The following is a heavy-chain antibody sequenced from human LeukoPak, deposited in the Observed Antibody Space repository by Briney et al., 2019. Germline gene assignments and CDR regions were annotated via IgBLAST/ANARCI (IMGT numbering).Heavy chain of an antibody. Sequence: ASVKVSCKASGYTFTGYYLHWVRQAPGQGLEWMGWINPNSGVTNYAQNFQGRVTMTRDTSICTGYMELSRLRSDDTALYYCARAVAGIDYWGQGTLVTVSS. CDR2: INPNSGVT. D-gene: IGHD6-19*01. J-gene: IGHJ4*02. CDR3: ARAVAGIDY. V-gene: IGHV1-2*02. CDR1: GYTFTGYY.